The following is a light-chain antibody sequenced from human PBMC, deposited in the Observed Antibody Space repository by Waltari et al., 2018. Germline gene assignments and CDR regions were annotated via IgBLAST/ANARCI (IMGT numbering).Light chain of an antibody. CDR3: LQENNYPQT. Sequence: AIQMTQSPSSLSASVGDRVTITCRSSQGIRNDFNWYQQKPGKAPKLLIYAASILESGVPSRFSGSGSGTDFTLTISSLQPEDFATYYCLQENNYPQTFGQGTKVEIK. CDR1: QGIRND. J-gene: IGKJ1*01. V-gene: IGKV1-6*01. CDR2: AAS.